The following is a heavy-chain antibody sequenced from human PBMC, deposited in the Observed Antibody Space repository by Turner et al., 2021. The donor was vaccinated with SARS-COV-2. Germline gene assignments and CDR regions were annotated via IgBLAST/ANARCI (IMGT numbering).Heavy chain of an antibody. CDR3: TRLSVLLADDF. CDR2: IRGKSDNYAT. Sequence: EVQLVESGGALVQPGGSVKLSCAASGFTFSTSSMPWVRQAPGKGLEWIGRIRGKSDNYATFYAASAKGRFTISRDDSKNTAFLQLSSLKTEDTALYYCTRLSVLLADDFWGQGTLVAVSS. CDR1: GFTFSTSS. J-gene: IGHJ4*02. D-gene: IGHD3-16*02. V-gene: IGHV3-73*02.